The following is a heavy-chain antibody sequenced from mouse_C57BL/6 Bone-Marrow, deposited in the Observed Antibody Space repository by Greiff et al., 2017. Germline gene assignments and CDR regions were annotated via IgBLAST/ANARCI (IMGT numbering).Heavy chain of an antibody. J-gene: IGHJ1*03. CDR2: IWTGGGT. CDR1: GFSLTSYA. CDR3: ARRYGSSYWYFDV. D-gene: IGHD1-1*01. V-gene: IGHV2-9-1*01. Sequence: VQGVESGPGLVAPLQSLSITCPVSGFSLTSYAISWVRQPPGKGLEWLGVIWTGGGTNYNSALKFRLSISKDNSKSQVFLQMNSLQTDDTARYYCARRYGSSYWYFDVWGTGTTVTVSS.